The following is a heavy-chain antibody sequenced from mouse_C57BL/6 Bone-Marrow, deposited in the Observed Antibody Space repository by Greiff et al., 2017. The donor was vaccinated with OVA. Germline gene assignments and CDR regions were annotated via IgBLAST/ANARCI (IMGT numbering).Heavy chain of an antibody. CDR3: ARDDYDVGFAY. Sequence: DVHLVESEGGLVQPGSSMKLSCTASGFTFSDYYMAWVRQVPEKGLEWVANINYDGSSTYYLDSLKSRFIISRDNAKNILYLQMSSLKSEDTATYYCARDDYDVGFAYWGQGTLVTVSA. CDR2: INYDGSST. J-gene: IGHJ3*01. D-gene: IGHD2-4*01. V-gene: IGHV5-16*01. CDR1: GFTFSDYY.